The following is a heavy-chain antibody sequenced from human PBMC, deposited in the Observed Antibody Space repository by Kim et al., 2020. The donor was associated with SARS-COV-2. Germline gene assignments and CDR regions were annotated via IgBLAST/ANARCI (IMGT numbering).Heavy chain of an antibody. V-gene: IGHV3-23*01. CDR3: AIDGFQWLVPLDY. CDR1: GIRFSSYY. J-gene: IGHJ4*02. D-gene: IGHD6-19*01. Sequence: GGSLRLSCTASGIRFSSYYMSWVRQTPGKGLEWISLISGAGGNKYYVESVKGRFTISKDNSKNTLYLQMNSLRAEDTAVYYCAIDGFQWLVPLDYWGQGT. CDR2: ISGAGGNK.